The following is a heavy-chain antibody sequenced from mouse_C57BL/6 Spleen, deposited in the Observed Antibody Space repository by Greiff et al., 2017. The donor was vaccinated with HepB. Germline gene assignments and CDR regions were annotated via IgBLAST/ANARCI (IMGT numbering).Heavy chain of an antibody. Sequence: VQLKESGPGLVAPSQSLSITCTVSGFSLTSYAISWVRQPPGKGLEWLGVIWPGGGTNYNSALKSRLSISKDNSKSQVFLKMNSLQTDDTARYYCAREDSNYLFAYWGQGTLVTVSA. J-gene: IGHJ3*01. V-gene: IGHV2-9-1*01. D-gene: IGHD2-5*01. CDR3: AREDSNYLFAY. CDR1: GFSLTSYA. CDR2: IWPGGGT.